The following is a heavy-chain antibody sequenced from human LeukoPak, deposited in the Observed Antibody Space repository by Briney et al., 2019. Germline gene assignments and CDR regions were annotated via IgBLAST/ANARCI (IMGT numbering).Heavy chain of an antibody. D-gene: IGHD3-22*01. CDR3: ARDHHRRLYDSQARDTFDI. Sequence: GGSLRLSCAASGFTFSNYGMHWVRQAPGKGLEWVSFIRFDGSDKYYADSVKGRFTISRDNAKKSLYLQMNSLRAEDTAVYYCARDHHRRLYDSQARDTFDIWGQGTMVTVSS. CDR2: IRFDGSDK. CDR1: GFTFSNYG. J-gene: IGHJ3*02. V-gene: IGHV3-30*02.